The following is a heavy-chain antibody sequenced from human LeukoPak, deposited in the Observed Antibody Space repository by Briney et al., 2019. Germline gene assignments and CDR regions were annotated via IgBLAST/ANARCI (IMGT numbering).Heavy chain of an antibody. J-gene: IGHJ5*02. V-gene: IGHV1-2*02. Sequence: GASVKVSCKASGYTFTGYYMHWVRQAPGQGLEWMGWINPNSGGTNYAQKFQGRVTMTRDTSISTAYMELSRLRSDDTAVYYCARDPTFGELLTNWFDPWGQGTLVTVSS. CDR1: GYTFTGYY. D-gene: IGHD3-10*01. CDR2: INPNSGGT. CDR3: ARDPTFGELLTNWFDP.